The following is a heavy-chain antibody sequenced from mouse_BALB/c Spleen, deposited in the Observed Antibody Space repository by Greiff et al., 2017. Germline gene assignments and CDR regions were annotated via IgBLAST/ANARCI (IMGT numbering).Heavy chain of an antibody. CDR1: GDSITSGY. V-gene: IGHV3-8*02. Sequence: EVKVEESGPSLVKPSQTLSLTCSVTGDSITSGYWNWIRKFPGNKLEYMGYISYSGSTYYTPSLKSRISITRDTSKNQYYLQLNSVTTEDTATYYCARSSLDYYGSSLFAYWGQGTLVTVSA. CDR3: ARSSLDYYGSSLFAY. D-gene: IGHD1-1*01. J-gene: IGHJ3*01. CDR2: ISYSGST.